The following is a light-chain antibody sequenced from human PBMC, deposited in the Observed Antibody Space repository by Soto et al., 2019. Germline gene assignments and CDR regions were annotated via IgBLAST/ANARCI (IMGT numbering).Light chain of an antibody. CDR2: DAS. CDR1: QSVSSY. V-gene: IGKV3-11*01. J-gene: IGKJ5*01. Sequence: EIVLTQSPATLSLSPGERATLSCRASQSVSSYLAWYQQKPGQAPRLLIYDASNRATGIPARFSGSGSGTDFTLTITSLEPEDLAVYYCQRRSSFFGQGTRLEIK. CDR3: QRRSSF.